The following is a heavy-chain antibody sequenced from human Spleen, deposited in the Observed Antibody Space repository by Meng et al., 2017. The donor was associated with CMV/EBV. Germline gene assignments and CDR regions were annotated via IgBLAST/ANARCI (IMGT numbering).Heavy chain of an antibody. CDR2: CYYTGST. J-gene: IGHJ4*02. CDR1: GGSFSGYY. D-gene: IGHD1-7*01. CDR3: ARQRNWSYAYYLDY. Sequence: GSLRLSCAVYGGSFSGYYWGWIRQPPGKGLEWIGNCYYTGSTNYNPSLKSRVTISVDTSKNQFSLKLSSVTAADTAIYYCARQRNWSYAYYLDYWGQGTLVTVSS. V-gene: IGHV4-34*01.